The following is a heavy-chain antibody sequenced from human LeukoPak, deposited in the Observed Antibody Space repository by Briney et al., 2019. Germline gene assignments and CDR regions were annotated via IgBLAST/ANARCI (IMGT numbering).Heavy chain of an antibody. CDR3: ARLSTNLYSYGYLFDY. CDR2: IYYSGST. J-gene: IGHJ4*02. V-gene: IGHV4-39*01. Sequence: KPSETLSLTCTVSGGSISSSSYSWGWIRQPPGKGLEWIGRIYYSGSTYYNPSLESRVTISVDTSKNQFSLKLSSVTAADTAVYYCARLSTNLYSYGYLFDYWGQGTLVTVSS. D-gene: IGHD5-18*01. CDR1: GGSISSSSYS.